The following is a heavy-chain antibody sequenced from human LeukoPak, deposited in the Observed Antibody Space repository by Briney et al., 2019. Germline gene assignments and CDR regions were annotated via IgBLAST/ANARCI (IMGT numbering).Heavy chain of an antibody. Sequence: PGGSLRLSCAASGFTFSSYWMTWVRQAPGKGLEWVANIKQDGSEKYYVDSVKGRFTISRDNAKNSLYLQMNRLRAEDTAVYYCARGGRYSYGPNTSYFDYWGQGTLVTVSS. CDR1: GFTFSSYW. CDR2: IKQDGSEK. V-gene: IGHV3-7*01. D-gene: IGHD5-18*01. J-gene: IGHJ4*02. CDR3: ARGGRYSYGPNTSYFDY.